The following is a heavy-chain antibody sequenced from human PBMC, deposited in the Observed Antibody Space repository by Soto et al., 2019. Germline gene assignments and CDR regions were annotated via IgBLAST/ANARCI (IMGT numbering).Heavy chain of an antibody. CDR2: INAGNGNT. D-gene: IGHD2-2*01. CDR1: GYTFTSYA. Sequence: GASVKVSCKASGYTFTSYAMHWVRQAPGQRLEWMGWINAGNGNTKCSQKFQGRVTITRDTSASTAYMELSSLRSEDTAVYYCARGAYRGYFDYWGQGTLVTVSS. J-gene: IGHJ4*02. V-gene: IGHV1-3*01. CDR3: ARGAYRGYFDY.